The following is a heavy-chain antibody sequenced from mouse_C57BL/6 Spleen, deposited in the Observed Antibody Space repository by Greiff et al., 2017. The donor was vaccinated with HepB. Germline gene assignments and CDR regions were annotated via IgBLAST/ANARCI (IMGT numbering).Heavy chain of an antibody. D-gene: IGHD4-1*02. CDR1: GYTFTSYW. CDR2: IHPSDSDT. V-gene: IGHV1-74*01. Sequence: QVQLQQPGAELVKPGASVKVSCKASGYTFTSYWMHWVKQRPGQGLEWIGRIHPSDSDTNSNQKFKGKATLTVDKSSSTAYMQLSSLTSEDSAVYYCAIIPQLWPAMDYWGQGTSVTVSS. J-gene: IGHJ4*01. CDR3: AIIPQLWPAMDY.